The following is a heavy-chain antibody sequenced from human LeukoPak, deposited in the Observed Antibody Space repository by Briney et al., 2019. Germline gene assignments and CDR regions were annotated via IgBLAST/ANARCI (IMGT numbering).Heavy chain of an antibody. V-gene: IGHV1-18*01. CDR2: ISAYNGNT. Sequence: ASVKDSCKASGYTFTSYGISWVRQAPGQGLEGMGWISAYNGNTNYAQKLQGRVTMTTDTSTSTAYMELRSLRSDDTAVYYCARAAYCSGGSCYSYFDYWGQGTLVTVSS. J-gene: IGHJ4*02. CDR3: ARAAYCSGGSCYSYFDY. CDR1: GYTFTSYG. D-gene: IGHD2-15*01.